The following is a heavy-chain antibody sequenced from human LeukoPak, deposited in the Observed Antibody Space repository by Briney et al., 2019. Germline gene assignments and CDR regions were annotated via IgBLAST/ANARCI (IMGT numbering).Heavy chain of an antibody. D-gene: IGHD2-15*01. J-gene: IGHJ3*02. CDR2: TYYRSKWYN. V-gene: IGHV6-1*01. CDR3: ATQVEYCSGGSCYGDAFDI. CDR1: GDSVSTNSAA. Sequence: SQTLSLTCAISGDSVSTNSAAWNWIRQSPSRGLEWLGRTYYRSKWYNDYAVSVKSRISINPDTSKNQFSRQLNSVTPEDTAVYYCATQVEYCSGGSCYGDAFDIWGQGTMVTVSS.